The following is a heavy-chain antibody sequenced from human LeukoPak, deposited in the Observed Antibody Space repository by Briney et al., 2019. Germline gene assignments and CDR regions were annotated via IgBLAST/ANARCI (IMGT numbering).Heavy chain of an antibody. Sequence: GGSLRLSCAASGFTFSTYSMNWVRQAPGKGLEWVSFIDTSGTYIYYGGSMKGRFTISRDNAKNSLYLQMNGLRAEDTAVYYCARGRSITLLRGVAMSDGFDIWGQGTMVAVSS. D-gene: IGHD3-10*01. J-gene: IGHJ3*02. V-gene: IGHV3-21*01. CDR1: GFTFSTYS. CDR2: IDTSGTYI. CDR3: ARGRSITLLRGVAMSDGFDI.